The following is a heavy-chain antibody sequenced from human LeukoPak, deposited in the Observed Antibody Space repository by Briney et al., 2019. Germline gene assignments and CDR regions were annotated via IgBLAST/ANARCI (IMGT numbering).Heavy chain of an antibody. J-gene: IGHJ4*02. D-gene: IGHD5-18*01. Sequence: GGSLRLSCAASGFIFSSYAMSWVRQAPGQGLEWVSAISGSGGSTYYADSVKGRFTISRDNSKNTLYLQMNSLRAEDTAVYYCAKEANRGYSYVSYYFDYWGQGTLVTVSS. CDR3: AKEANRGYSYVSYYFDY. CDR1: GFIFSSYA. V-gene: IGHV3-23*01. CDR2: ISGSGGST.